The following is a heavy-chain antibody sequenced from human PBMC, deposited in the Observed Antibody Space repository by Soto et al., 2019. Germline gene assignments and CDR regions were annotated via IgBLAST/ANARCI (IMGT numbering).Heavy chain of an antibody. CDR3: ASSNGSGSDYSYYGMDV. CDR2: IDPSDSYT. D-gene: IGHD3-10*01. V-gene: IGHV5-10-1*01. J-gene: IGHJ6*02. CDR1: GYSFTSYW. Sequence: PGESLKISCKGSGYSFTSYWISWVRQMPGKGLEWMGRIDPSDSYTNYSPSFQGHVTISADKSISTAYLQWSSLKASDTAMYYCASSNGSGSDYSYYGMDVWGQGTTVTVSS.